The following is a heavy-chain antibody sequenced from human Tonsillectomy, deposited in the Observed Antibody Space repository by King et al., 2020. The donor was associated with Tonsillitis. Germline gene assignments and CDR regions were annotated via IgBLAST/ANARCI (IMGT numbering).Heavy chain of an antibody. CDR3: ARGSTTVTTRGYFDY. Sequence: VQLVESGGGLVQPGGSLRLSCAASGFTFSSYWMSWVRQAPGKGLEWVANIKQDGSGKYYVDSVKGRFTISRDNAKNSLYLQMNSLRAEDTAVYYCARGSTTVTTRGYFDYWGQGTLVTVSS. J-gene: IGHJ4*02. CDR2: IKQDGSGK. V-gene: IGHV3-7*04. D-gene: IGHD4-11*01. CDR1: GFTFSSYW.